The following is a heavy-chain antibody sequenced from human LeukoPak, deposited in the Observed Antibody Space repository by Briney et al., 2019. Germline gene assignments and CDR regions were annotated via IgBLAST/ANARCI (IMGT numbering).Heavy chain of an antibody. D-gene: IGHD6-13*01. CDR1: GGPISSGDYY. V-gene: IGHV4-39*07. CDR2: INHSGST. Sequence: SETLSLTCTVSGGPISSGDYYWSWIRQPPGKGLEWIGEINHSGSTNYNPSLKSRVTISVDTSKNQFSLKLSSVTAADTAVYYCARARGVYGIAAAGRNWFDPWGQGTLVTVSS. J-gene: IGHJ5*02. CDR3: ARARGVYGIAAAGRNWFDP.